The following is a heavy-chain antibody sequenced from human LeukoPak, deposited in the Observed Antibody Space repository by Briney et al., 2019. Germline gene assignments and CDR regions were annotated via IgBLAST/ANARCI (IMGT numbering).Heavy chain of an antibody. D-gene: IGHD3-22*01. J-gene: IGHJ4*02. CDR2: IYHSGST. Sequence: SGTLSLTCAVSGGSISSSNWWSWVRQPPGKGLEWIGEIYHSGSTNYNPSLMSRVTISVDKSKNQFSLKLSSVTAADTAVYYCARAGITMIVQGDYFDYWGQGTLVTVSS. CDR1: GGSISSSNW. CDR3: ARAGITMIVQGDYFDY. V-gene: IGHV4-4*02.